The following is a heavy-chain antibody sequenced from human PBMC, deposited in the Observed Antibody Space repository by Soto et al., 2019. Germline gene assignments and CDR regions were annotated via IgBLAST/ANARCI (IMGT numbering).Heavy chain of an antibody. Sequence: PSETLSLTCSVSGASITSYHWSWIRQPPGKGLEWIGYIYYSGSTNYNPSLKSRVTISVDTSKNQLSLKLKSMTAADTAVYYCARGDSSGYYYSFDYWGRGTLVTASS. J-gene: IGHJ4*02. CDR1: GASITSYH. V-gene: IGHV4-59*01. D-gene: IGHD3-22*01. CDR2: IYYSGST. CDR3: ARGDSSGYYYSFDY.